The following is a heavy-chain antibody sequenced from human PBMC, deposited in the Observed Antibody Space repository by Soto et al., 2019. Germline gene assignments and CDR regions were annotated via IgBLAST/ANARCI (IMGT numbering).Heavy chain of an antibody. J-gene: IGHJ6*02. CDR1: GFTFSSYS. Sequence: GGSLRLSCAASGFTFSSYSMNWVRQAPGKGLEWVSSISSSSSYIYYADSVKGRFTISRDNAKNSLYLQMNSLRAEDTAVYYCARDLKQWLVQGYYYGMDVWGQGTTVTVSS. D-gene: IGHD6-19*01. CDR2: ISSSSSYI. V-gene: IGHV3-21*01. CDR3: ARDLKQWLVQGYYYGMDV.